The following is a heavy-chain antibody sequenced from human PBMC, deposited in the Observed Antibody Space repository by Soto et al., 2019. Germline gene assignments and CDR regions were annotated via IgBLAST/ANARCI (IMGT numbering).Heavy chain of an antibody. J-gene: IGHJ1*01. Sequence: QEQLVQSGAEVKKPGSSVKVSCKDSGGLFSSYAIRWVRQAPGQGLEWMGGIIPVFGTPFYAQKFQGRVTITADESTNTAYMELSSLRSEDTAMYYCARGDSPYVWFNEFWGQGSLVTVSS. CDR1: GGLFSSYA. D-gene: IGHD3-16*01. CDR3: ARGDSPYVWFNEF. V-gene: IGHV1-69*01. CDR2: IIPVFGTP.